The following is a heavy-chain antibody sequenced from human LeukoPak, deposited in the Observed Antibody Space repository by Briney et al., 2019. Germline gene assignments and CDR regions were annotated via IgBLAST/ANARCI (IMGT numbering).Heavy chain of an antibody. CDR2: IYYSGST. J-gene: IGHJ6*03. Sequence: SQTLSLTCTVSGGSISSGGYYWSWNRQPPGKGLEWIGSIYYSGSTYYNPSLKSRVTISADTSKNQFSLKLSSVTAADTAVYYCATTTVEYYYYYYMDVWGKGTTVTVSS. CDR3: ATTTVEYYYYYYMDV. CDR1: GGSISSGGYY. D-gene: IGHD4-11*01. V-gene: IGHV4-39*07.